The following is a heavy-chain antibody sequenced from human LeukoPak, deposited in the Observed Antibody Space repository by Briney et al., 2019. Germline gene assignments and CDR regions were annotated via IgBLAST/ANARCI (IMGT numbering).Heavy chain of an antibody. D-gene: IGHD1-26*01. V-gene: IGHV1-18*01. Sequence: ASVTVSCKASGYTFTSYGISWVRQAPGQGLEWMGWISAYNGNTNYAQKLQGRVTMTTDTSTSTAYMELRSLRSDDTAVYYCARVSGSYFPLSLDYFDYWGQGTLVTVSS. CDR1: GYTFTSYG. J-gene: IGHJ4*02. CDR2: ISAYNGNT. CDR3: ARVSGSYFPLSLDYFDY.